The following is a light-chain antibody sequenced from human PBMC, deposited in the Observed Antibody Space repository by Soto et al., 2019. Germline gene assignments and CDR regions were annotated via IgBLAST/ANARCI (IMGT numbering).Light chain of an antibody. CDR1: QSVSSSY. CDR2: GAS. Sequence: EIVLTQSPGTLSLSPGERATLSCRASQSVSSSYLAWYQQKPGQAPRLLIYGASSRATGIPDRFSGSGSGTDFTLTIIRLEPEDFAVYYCHQYGSSSFGQGTRLEIK. J-gene: IGKJ5*01. CDR3: HQYGSSS. V-gene: IGKV3-20*01.